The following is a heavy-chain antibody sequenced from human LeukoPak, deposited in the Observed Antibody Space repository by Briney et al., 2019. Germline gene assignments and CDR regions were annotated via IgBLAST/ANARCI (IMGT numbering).Heavy chain of an antibody. CDR3: ATDLKKGDSGCFDY. V-gene: IGHV7-4-1*02. J-gene: IGHJ4*02. CDR1: GYTFTSSA. D-gene: IGHD6-19*01. Sequence: ASVKVSCKASGYTFTSSALNWVRQAPGQGLEWMGWINTNTGNPTYAQGFTGRFVFSLDSSVSTAYLQISSLKAEDTAVYYCATDLKKGDSGCFDYWGQGTLVTVSS. CDR2: INTNTGNP.